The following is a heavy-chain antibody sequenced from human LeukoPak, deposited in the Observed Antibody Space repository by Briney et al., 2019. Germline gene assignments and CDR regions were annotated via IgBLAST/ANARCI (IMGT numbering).Heavy chain of an antibody. CDR3: AKRPSDCGDYVTYFDY. D-gene: IGHD4-17*01. J-gene: IGHJ4*02. Sequence: GGSLRLSCAASGFSFISYGMHWVRQAPGKGLEWVGVISDDGRNKKYADSVKGRFTISRDNSKDTLYLQMNSLRDEDTAVYYCAKRPSDCGDYVTYFDYWGQGTLVTVSS. CDR2: ISDDGRNK. CDR1: GFSFISYG. V-gene: IGHV3-30*18.